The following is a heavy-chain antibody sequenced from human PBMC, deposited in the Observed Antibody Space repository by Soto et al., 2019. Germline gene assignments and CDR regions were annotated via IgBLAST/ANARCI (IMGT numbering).Heavy chain of an antibody. J-gene: IGHJ4*02. Sequence: EVQLVESGGNLVQPGGSLRLSCAASGFIFSNFWMTWVRQVPGKGLEWVASISQDGNVKHLVDSVKGRFTISRDNAKNSLFLQMNSLRVEDTAVYYCAKQANFDQWGQGTLVTVSS. V-gene: IGHV3-7*01. CDR3: AKQANFDQ. CDR2: ISQDGNVK. CDR1: GFIFSNFW.